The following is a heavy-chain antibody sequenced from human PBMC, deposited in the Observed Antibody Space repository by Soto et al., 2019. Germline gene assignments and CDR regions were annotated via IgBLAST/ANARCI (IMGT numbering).Heavy chain of an antibody. D-gene: IGHD2-15*01. Sequence: QVQLVQSGAEVKKPGSSVKVSCKASGGTFSSYAISWVRQAPGQGLEWMGGIIPIFGTANYAQKFQGRVTITADKSTSTAYMELSSLRSEGTAVYYCARSVGYCSGGSCYRRNYYYGMDVWGQGTTVTVSS. CDR3: ARSVGYCSGGSCYRRNYYYGMDV. CDR2: IIPIFGTA. CDR1: GGTFSSYA. J-gene: IGHJ6*02. V-gene: IGHV1-69*06.